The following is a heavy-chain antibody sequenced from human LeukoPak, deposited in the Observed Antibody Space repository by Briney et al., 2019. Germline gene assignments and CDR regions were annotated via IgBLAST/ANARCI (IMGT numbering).Heavy chain of an antibody. D-gene: IGHD6-13*01. V-gene: IGHV3-23*01. Sequence: PGGSLRLSCAASGFTFSSYAMSWVRQAPGKGLEWVSAISGSGGSTYYADSVKGRFTISRDNSKNTLYLQMNSLRAEDTAVYYCAKDYSIAAAGTFAFDIWGQGTMVTVSS. CDR1: GFTFSSYA. CDR2: ISGSGGST. J-gene: IGHJ3*02. CDR3: AKDYSIAAAGTFAFDI.